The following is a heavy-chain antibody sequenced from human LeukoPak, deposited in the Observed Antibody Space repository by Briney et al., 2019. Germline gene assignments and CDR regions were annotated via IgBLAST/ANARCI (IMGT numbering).Heavy chain of an antibody. CDR3: ARGRYYDSSGYFLGY. Sequence: GASVKVSCKASGYTFTGYYMHWVRQAPGQGLEWMGWINPNSGGTNYAQKFQGRVTMTRDTSISTAYMELSRLRSDDTAVYYCARGRYYDSSGYFLGYWGQGTLVTVSS. J-gene: IGHJ4*02. V-gene: IGHV1-2*02. CDR2: INPNSGGT. D-gene: IGHD3-22*01. CDR1: GYTFTGYY.